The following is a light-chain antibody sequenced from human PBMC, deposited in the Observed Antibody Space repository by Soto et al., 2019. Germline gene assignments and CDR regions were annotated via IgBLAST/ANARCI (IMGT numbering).Light chain of an antibody. CDR3: QQYGSSPYT. J-gene: IGKJ2*01. V-gene: IGKV3-20*01. CDR1: QSVSSDY. CDR2: GAS. Sequence: EFVLTQSPGTLSLSPGERATLACRASQSVSSDYLAWYQQKPGQAPRLVIYGASSRATGIPDRFSGSGSGSDCTLTISRLEPEDFAVYYCQQYGSSPYTFGQGTEVKIK.